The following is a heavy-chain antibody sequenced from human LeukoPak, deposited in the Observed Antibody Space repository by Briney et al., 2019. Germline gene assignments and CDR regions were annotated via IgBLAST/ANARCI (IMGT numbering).Heavy chain of an antibody. Sequence: ASVKVSCKASGNTFTGYYMHWVRQAPGQGLEWMGWINPNSGGTNYAQKFQGRVTMTRDTSISTAYMELSRLRSDDTAVYYCARAGYCSSTSCYASRNFDYWGQGTLVTVSS. D-gene: IGHD2-2*01. CDR1: GNTFTGYY. J-gene: IGHJ4*02. CDR2: INPNSGGT. CDR3: ARAGYCSSTSCYASRNFDY. V-gene: IGHV1-2*02.